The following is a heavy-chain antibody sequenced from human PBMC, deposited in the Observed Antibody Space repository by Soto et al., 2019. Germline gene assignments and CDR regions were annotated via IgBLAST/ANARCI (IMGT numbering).Heavy chain of an antibody. CDR1: GGSISSGDYY. CDR2: IYYSGST. CDR3: ARFPRGYSYAFHY. J-gene: IGHJ4*02. D-gene: IGHD5-18*01. Sequence: PSETLSLTCTVSGGSISSGDYYWSWIRQPPGKGLEWVGYIYYSGSTYYNPSLKSRVTMSVDTSKNQFSLKLSSVTAADTAAYYCARFPRGYSYAFHYWGQGALVTVSS. V-gene: IGHV4-30-4*01.